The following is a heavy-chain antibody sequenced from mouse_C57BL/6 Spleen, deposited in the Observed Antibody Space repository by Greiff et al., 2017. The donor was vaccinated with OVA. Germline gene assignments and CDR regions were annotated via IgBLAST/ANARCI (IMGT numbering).Heavy chain of an antibody. Sequence: QVQLQQPGAELVKPGASVKLSCKASGYTFTSYWMQWVKQRPGQGLEWIGEIDPSDSYTNYNRKFKGKATLTVDTSSSTAYMQLSSLTSEDSAVYYCARGGTTVVSHWYFDVWGTGTTVTVSS. D-gene: IGHD1-1*01. J-gene: IGHJ1*03. V-gene: IGHV1-50*01. CDR3: ARGGTTVVSHWYFDV. CDR1: GYTFTSYW. CDR2: IDPSDSYT.